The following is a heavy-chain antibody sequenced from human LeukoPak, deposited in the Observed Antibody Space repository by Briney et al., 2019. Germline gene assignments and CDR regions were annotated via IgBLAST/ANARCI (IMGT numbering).Heavy chain of an antibody. CDR2: FDPEDGET. CDR3: ATGRVWGFQLGSAFDY. D-gene: IGHD6-6*01. Sequence: ASVKVSCKVSGYTLTELSMHWVRQAPGKGLEWMGGFDPEDGETIYAQKFQGRVTVTEDTSTDTAYMELSSLRSEDTAVYYCATGRVWGFQLGSAFDYWGQGTLVTVSS. V-gene: IGHV1-24*01. J-gene: IGHJ4*02. CDR1: GYTLTELS.